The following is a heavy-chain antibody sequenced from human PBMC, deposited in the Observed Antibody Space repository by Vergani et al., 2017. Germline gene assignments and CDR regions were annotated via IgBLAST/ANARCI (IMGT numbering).Heavy chain of an antibody. CDR1: GYTFSGYY. V-gene: IGHV1-2*02. CDR3: ARAPYXSSDFAQLYGLDV. D-gene: IGHD3-22*01. J-gene: IGHJ6*02. CDR2: INPNSGGT. Sequence: QVQLVQSGAEVKKPGASVEVSCKASGYTFSGYYMNWVRQAPGQGLEWMGWINPNSGGTNFAQKFQGRVTVTRDTSISTAYMELSRLRSDDTAVYYCARAPYXSSDFAQLYGLDVWGHGTTVTVSS.